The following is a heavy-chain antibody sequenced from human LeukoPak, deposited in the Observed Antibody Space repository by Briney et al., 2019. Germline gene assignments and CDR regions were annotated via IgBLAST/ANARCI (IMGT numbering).Heavy chain of an antibody. CDR2: IYYSRST. CDR3: ARNVDIVAHGMDV. J-gene: IGHJ6*02. CDR1: GGSIRRSSYY. Sequence: SETLSLTCSVSGGSIRRSSYYGGWTRQPPGKGVECIGSIYYSRSTYYNPSLKSRVTISVDTSKDQFSLKLSSVTAADTAVYYCARNVDIVAHGMDVWGQGTTVTVSS. V-gene: IGHV4-39*01. D-gene: IGHD5-12*01.